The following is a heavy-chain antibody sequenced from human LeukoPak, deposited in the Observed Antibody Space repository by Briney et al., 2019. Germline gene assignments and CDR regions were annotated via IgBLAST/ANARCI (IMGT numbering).Heavy chain of an antibody. CDR2: IGTSSSTI. D-gene: IGHD4-23*01. J-gene: IGHJ4*02. CDR1: GFTFSSYG. Sequence: GGSLRLSCAASGFTFSSYGMNWVRQAPGKGLEWVSYIGTSSSTIYYADSVKGRFTISRGNARNSLYLQMNSLRDEDTAVYYCARHDFGGNSGDYWGQGTLVTVSS. V-gene: IGHV3-48*02. CDR3: ARHDFGGNSGDY.